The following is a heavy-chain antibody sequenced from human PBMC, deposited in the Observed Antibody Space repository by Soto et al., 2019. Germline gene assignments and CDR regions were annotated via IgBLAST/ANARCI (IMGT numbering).Heavy chain of an antibody. CDR2: IIPIFGTA. CDR3: ARDHCSGGSCYGSPYYYYGMDV. Sequence: SVKVSCKASGGTFSSYAISWVRQAPGQGLEWMGGIIPIFGTANYAQKFQGRVTITADESTSTAYMELSSLRSEDTAVYYCARDHCSGGSCYGSPYYYYGMDVCGQETTVTVSS. CDR1: GGTFSSYA. V-gene: IGHV1-69*13. J-gene: IGHJ6*02. D-gene: IGHD2-15*01.